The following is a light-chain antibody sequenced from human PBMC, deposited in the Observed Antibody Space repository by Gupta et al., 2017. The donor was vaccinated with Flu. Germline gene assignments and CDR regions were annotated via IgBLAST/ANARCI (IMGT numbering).Light chain of an antibody. Sequence: DIQITYSPSSLSSFAGDRVTLTCWASREMRNSLAWFQQKPGKGPRLLIFAASSLQSWVPSRFNGSGSGTDFTLTITSLQAEDVATYYCRNHNCGPLTFGHGTKLEIK. J-gene: IGKJ3*01. CDR1: REMRNS. CDR2: AAS. V-gene: IGKV1-27*01. CDR3: RNHNCGPLT.